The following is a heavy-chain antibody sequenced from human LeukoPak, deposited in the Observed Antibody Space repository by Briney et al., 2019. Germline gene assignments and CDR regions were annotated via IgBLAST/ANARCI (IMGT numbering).Heavy chain of an antibody. D-gene: IGHD2-2*01. CDR2: ISAYNGNT. V-gene: IGHV1-18*01. CDR1: GYTFTSYG. CDR3: ASGYCSSTSCKYYYYGMDV. Sequence: ASVKVSCKASGYTFTSYGISWVRQAPGQGLEWMGWISAYNGNTNCAQKLQGRVTMTTDTSTSTAYMELRSLRSDDTAVYYCASGYCSSTSCKYYYYGMDVWGQGTTVTVSS. J-gene: IGHJ6*02.